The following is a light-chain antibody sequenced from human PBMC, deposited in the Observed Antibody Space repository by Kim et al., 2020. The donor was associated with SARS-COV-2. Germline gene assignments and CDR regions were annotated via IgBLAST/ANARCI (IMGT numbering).Light chain of an antibody. J-gene: IGKJ1*01. Sequence: STLSAAVGDRVTLTCRASQSVSRWLAWYQQKPGKAPKLLIYYGSNLQSGVPSRFSGSGSGTEFTLTISSLQPDDFAIYYCQHRQTFGQGTKVDIK. CDR2: YGS. V-gene: IGKV1-5*01. CDR3: QHRQT. CDR1: QSVSRW.